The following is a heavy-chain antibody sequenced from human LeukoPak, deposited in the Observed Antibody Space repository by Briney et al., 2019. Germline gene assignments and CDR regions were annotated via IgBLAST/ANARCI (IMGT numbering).Heavy chain of an antibody. CDR2: TYFRSKWYN. Sequence: SQTLSLTCAISGDSVSSNSAAWNWIRQSPSRGLEWLGRTYFRSKWYNDYAVSVKSRITINPDTSKNQFSLHLNSVTPEDTAVYYCEKTIYIAVAVTNDSWGQGPLVTVSS. V-gene: IGHV6-1*01. J-gene: IGHJ4*02. D-gene: IGHD6-19*01. CDR3: EKTIYIAVAVTNDS. CDR1: GDSVSSNSAA.